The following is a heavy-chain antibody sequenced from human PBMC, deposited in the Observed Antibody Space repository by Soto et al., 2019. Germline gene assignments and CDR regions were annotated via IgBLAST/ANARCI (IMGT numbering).Heavy chain of an antibody. D-gene: IGHD3-22*01. J-gene: IGHJ4*02. V-gene: IGHV3-30-3*01. CDR3: ARDRPNYYYDSFDL. CDR1: GFSFSTYN. Sequence: QVQLVESGGGVVLPGRSLRLSCAASGFSFSTYNMHWVRQAPGKGLEWVSVISYDETKKSYADSVKGRFTTSRDNSKNALYLQMNSLRVEDTAVYYCARDRPNYYYDSFDLWGRGTLVTVSS. CDR2: ISYDETKK.